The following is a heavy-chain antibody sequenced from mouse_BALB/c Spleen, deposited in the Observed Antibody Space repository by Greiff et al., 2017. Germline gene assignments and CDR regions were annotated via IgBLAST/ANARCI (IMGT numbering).Heavy chain of an antibody. Sequence: EVQLQQSGPELVKPGASMKISCKASGYSFTGYTMNWVKQSHGKNLEWIGLINPYNGGTSYNQKFKGKATLTVDKSSSTAYMGLLSLTSEDSAVYCCEKRGGSCYAFDYWGQGTTLTVSS. CDR3: EKRGGSCYAFDY. V-gene: IGHV1-18*01. CDR1: GYSFTGYT. J-gene: IGHJ2*01. CDR2: INPYNGGT. D-gene: IGHD1-1*01.